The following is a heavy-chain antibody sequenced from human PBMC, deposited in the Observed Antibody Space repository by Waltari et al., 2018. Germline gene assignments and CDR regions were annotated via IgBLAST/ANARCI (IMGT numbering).Heavy chain of an antibody. V-gene: IGHV3-23*01. D-gene: IGHD2-21*01. J-gene: IGHJ4*02. CDR3: GKDEGGD. CDR2: MSDSGGST. Sequence: EVQLLESGGGLVQPGGSLRLSCAASGFTFSYYAMSWVRQAPGKGLEWVSAMSDSGGSTYYADAVKSRFTISRDNSKNTLYLQMNSLRAEDTAVYYCGKDEGGDWGQGTLVTVSS. CDR1: GFTFSYYA.